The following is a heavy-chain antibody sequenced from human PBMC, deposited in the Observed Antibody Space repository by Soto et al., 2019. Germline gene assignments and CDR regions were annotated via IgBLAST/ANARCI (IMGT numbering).Heavy chain of an antibody. CDR1: GGSFSGYY. CDR2: INHSGST. CDR3: ARVLRAAAGPYYYYGMDV. J-gene: IGHJ6*02. Sequence: QVQLQQWGAGLLKPSETLSLTCAVYGGSFSGYYWSWIRQPPGKWLEWIGEINHSGSTNYNPSIKSRVTISVDTSKNQFSLKLSSVTAADTAVYYCARVLRAAAGPYYYYGMDVWGQGTTVTVSS. D-gene: IGHD6-13*01. V-gene: IGHV4-34*01.